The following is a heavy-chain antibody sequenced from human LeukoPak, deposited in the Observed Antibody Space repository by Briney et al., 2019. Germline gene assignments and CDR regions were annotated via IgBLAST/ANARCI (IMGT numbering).Heavy chain of an antibody. CDR3: ARVIPRYFDWLTWFDP. J-gene: IGHJ5*02. V-gene: IGHV1-69*04. CDR2: IIPILGIA. CDR1: GGTFSSYA. D-gene: IGHD3-9*01. Sequence: ASVKVSCKASGGTFSSYAISWVRRAPGQGLEWMGRIIPILGIANYAQKFQGRVTITADKSTSTAYMELSSLRSEDTAVYYCARVIPRYFDWLTWFDPWGQGTLVTVSS.